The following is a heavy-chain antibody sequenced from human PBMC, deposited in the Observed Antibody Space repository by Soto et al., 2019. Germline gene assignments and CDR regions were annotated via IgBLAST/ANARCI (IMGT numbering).Heavy chain of an antibody. CDR2: INPNSGGT. Sequence: ASVKVSCKASGYTFTGYYMHCVRQAPGQGLEWMGWINPNSGGTNYAQKFQGRVTMTRDTSISTAYMELSRLRSDDTAVYYCARVLYSSSRFDPWGQGTLVTVSS. V-gene: IGHV1-2*02. D-gene: IGHD6-13*01. J-gene: IGHJ5*02. CDR3: ARVLYSSSRFDP. CDR1: GYTFTGYY.